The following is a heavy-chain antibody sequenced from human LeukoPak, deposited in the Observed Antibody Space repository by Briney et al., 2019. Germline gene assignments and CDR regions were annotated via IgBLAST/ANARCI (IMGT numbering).Heavy chain of an antibody. V-gene: IGHV3-21*01. CDR3: ARDRYGYFAPDY. J-gene: IGHJ4*02. CDR2: ISSSSSYI. D-gene: IGHD5-18*01. Sequence: GGSLRLSCAVSGFTFSSYSMNWVRQAPGKGLEWVSSISSSSSYIYYADSVKGRFTISRDNAKNSLYLQMNSLRAEDTAVYYCARDRYGYFAPDYWGQGTLVTVSS. CDR1: GFTFSSYS.